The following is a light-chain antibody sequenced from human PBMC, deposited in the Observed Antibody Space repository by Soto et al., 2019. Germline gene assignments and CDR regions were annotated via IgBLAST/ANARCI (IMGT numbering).Light chain of an antibody. CDR3: SSYTSSSTLV. Sequence: QSALTQPASVSGSPGQSITISCTGTSSDVGVYNYVSWYQQHPGKAPKLMIYEVSNRPSGVSNRFSGSKSGNTASLTISVLQAEDESYYYCSSYTSSSTLVFGGGTKVTVL. J-gene: IGLJ3*02. CDR2: EVS. V-gene: IGLV2-14*01. CDR1: SSDVGVYNY.